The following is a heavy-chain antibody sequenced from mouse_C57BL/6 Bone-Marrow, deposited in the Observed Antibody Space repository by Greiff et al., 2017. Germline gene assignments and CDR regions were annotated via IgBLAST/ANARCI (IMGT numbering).Heavy chain of an antibody. CDR2: IDPENGDT. D-gene: IGHD1-1*01. V-gene: IGHV14-4*01. CDR3: TTVVHY. CDR1: GFNIKDDY. J-gene: IGHJ2*01. Sequence: VHVKQSGAELVRPGASVKLSCTASGFNIKDDYMHWVKQRPEQGLEWIGWIDPENGDTEYASKFQGKATITADTSANTAYLQLSSLTSEDTAVYSCTTVVHYWGQGTTLTVSS.